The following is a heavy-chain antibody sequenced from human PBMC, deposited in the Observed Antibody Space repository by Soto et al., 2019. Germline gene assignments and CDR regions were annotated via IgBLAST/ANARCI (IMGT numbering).Heavy chain of an antibody. CDR3: ARDLHGAFTTMAH. CDR1: GYTFIDYY. V-gene: IGHV1-46*01. CDR2: INPSGYTS. J-gene: IGHJ4*02. Sequence: QVQMVQSGAEVKKPGASVKVSCKASGYTFIDYYIHWVRQAPGPGLEWMGIINPSGYTSTLSQRFQGRLTMTSDTSTSTVYMELGSLTSEDTAIYYCARDLHGAFTTMAHWGQGTLVTVSS. D-gene: IGHD1-1*01.